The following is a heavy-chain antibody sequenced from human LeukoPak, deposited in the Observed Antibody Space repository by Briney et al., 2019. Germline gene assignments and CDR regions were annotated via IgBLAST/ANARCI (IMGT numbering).Heavy chain of an antibody. Sequence: PGGSLRLSCAASGFSFSSYGMNWVRQAPGKGLEWVSFISSSSSYIYYADSVKGRFTISRDNARNSLYLQMNSLRVEDTAVYYCARDSSSYDFWSGYSVFDYWGQGTLVTVSS. D-gene: IGHD3-3*01. V-gene: IGHV3-21*04. J-gene: IGHJ4*02. CDR2: ISSSSSYI. CDR1: GFSFSSYG. CDR3: ARDSSSYDFWSGYSVFDY.